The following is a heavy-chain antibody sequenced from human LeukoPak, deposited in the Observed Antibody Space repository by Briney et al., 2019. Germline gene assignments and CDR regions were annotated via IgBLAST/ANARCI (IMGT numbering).Heavy chain of an antibody. CDR1: GYTFTGYY. D-gene: IGHD5-12*01. Sequence: ASVKVSCKASGYTFTGYYMHWVRQAPGQGLEWMGWINPNSGGTKYAQKFQGRVTMTRDTSISTAYMELSRLRSDDTAVYYCARDLGSGYDFYYYGMDVWGQGTTVTVSS. CDR2: INPNSGGT. CDR3: ARDLGSGYDFYYYGMDV. V-gene: IGHV1-2*02. J-gene: IGHJ6*02.